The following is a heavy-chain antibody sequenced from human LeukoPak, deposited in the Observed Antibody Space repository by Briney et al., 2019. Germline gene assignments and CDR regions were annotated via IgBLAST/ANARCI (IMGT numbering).Heavy chain of an antibody. CDR2: VSYDGTDK. V-gene: IGHV3-30*04. CDR3: ARDSWDILTGYYSHYFDY. Sequence: GGSLRLSCAVTGFTFSSSTMHWVRLAPGKGLEWVAIVSYDGTDKHYADSVKGRFTISRDNSKNMVYLQMNSLRLEDTAVYYCARDSWDILTGYYSHYFDYWGQGTLVTASS. CDR1: GFTFSSST. D-gene: IGHD3-9*01. J-gene: IGHJ4*02.